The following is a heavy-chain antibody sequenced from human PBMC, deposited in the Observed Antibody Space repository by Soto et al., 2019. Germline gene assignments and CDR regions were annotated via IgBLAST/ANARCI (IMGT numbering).Heavy chain of an antibody. V-gene: IGHV3-23*01. D-gene: IGHD3-3*01. J-gene: IGHJ6*02. Sequence: VGSLRLSCTASGLTFNIYAMTWVRQAPGKGLEWVSSISGSGRNTYYADSVKGRFTISRDNSKNTLYLQMNSLRAEDTAIYYCAKGDFWSVYSYFYAMDVWGQGTTVTVS. CDR2: ISGSGRNT. CDR1: GLTFNIYA. CDR3: AKGDFWSVYSYFYAMDV.